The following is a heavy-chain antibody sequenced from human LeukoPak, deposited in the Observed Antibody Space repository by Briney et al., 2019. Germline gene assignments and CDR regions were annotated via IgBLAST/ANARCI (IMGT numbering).Heavy chain of an antibody. Sequence: ASVKVSCKVSGYTLTGLSMNWVRQAPGKGLEWMGGFDPEDGETIYAQKFQGRVTMTEDTSTDTAYMELSSLRSEDTAVYYCARDLSYCSSTSCYNFDYWGQGTLVTVSS. CDR3: ARDLSYCSSTSCYNFDY. CDR2: FDPEDGET. J-gene: IGHJ4*02. CDR1: GYTLTGLS. D-gene: IGHD2-2*02. V-gene: IGHV1-24*01.